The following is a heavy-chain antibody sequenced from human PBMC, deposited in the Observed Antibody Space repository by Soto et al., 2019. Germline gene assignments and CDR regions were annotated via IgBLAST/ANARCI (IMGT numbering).Heavy chain of an antibody. D-gene: IGHD3-16*01. Sequence: EVQLLESGGGLVQPGGSLRLSCAASGFTVSSYVMSWVRQAPGKGLEWVSVISGSGSTYSADSVKGRFTISRDSSKNTVYLQMNSLRAEDTAVYYCAKVLRFTFTTGYYMDVWGRGTTVTVSS. CDR2: ISGSGST. J-gene: IGHJ6*03. CDR1: GFTVSSYV. CDR3: AKVLRFTFTTGYYMDV. V-gene: IGHV3-23*01.